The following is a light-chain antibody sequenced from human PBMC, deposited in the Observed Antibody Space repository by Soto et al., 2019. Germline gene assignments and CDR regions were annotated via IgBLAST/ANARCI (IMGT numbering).Light chain of an antibody. V-gene: IGKV3-20*01. Sequence: EIVLTQSPGTLSLSPGERATLSCRASQSVSSSYLAWYQQKPGQAPRLLIFGASGRATGIPDRFSGSGSATDFPLTITRLEPEYFAVYYCQTYLNTPWTFGQGTK. J-gene: IGKJ1*01. CDR3: QTYLNTPWT. CDR2: GAS. CDR1: QSVSSSY.